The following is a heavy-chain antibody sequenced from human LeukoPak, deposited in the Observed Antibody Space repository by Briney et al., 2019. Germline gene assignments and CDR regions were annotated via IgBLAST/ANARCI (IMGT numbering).Heavy chain of an antibody. Sequence: GGSLRLSCAPSGFTFSTYNMNWVRQAPGRGLEWVSSISGSSGYIYYADSVKGRFSISRDNAKNSLYLQMNSLRAEDTAVYYCARVMTTSLRSFDYWGQGTLVTVSS. V-gene: IGHV3-21*01. CDR3: ARVMTTSLRSFDY. CDR1: GFTFSTYN. CDR2: ISGSSGYI. D-gene: IGHD4-11*01. J-gene: IGHJ4*02.